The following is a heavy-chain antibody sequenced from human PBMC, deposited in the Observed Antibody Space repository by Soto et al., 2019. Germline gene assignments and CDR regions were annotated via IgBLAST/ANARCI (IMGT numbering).Heavy chain of an antibody. CDR3: ARLGLEEYTYCTNGVCPRDY. Sequence: PGGSLRLSCAASGFTFSSYWMHWVRQAPGKGLVWVSRINSDGSSTSYADSVKGRFTISRDNAKNTLYLQMNSLRAEDTAVYYCARLGLEEYTYCTNGVCPRDYWGQGTLVTVSS. CDR2: INSDGSST. D-gene: IGHD2-8*01. V-gene: IGHV3-74*01. CDR1: GFTFSSYW. J-gene: IGHJ4*02.